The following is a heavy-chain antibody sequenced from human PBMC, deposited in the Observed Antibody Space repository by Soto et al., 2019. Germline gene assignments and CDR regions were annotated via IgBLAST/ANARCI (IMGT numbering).Heavy chain of an antibody. CDR3: AKGKTSGWYYFDY. CDR1: VFTFSNFA. CDR2: ISASGRDI. Sequence: GGSLRLSCVASVFTFSNFAMSWVRQAPGRGLEWVSGISASGRDIHYADSVKDRFTVSRDNSKNTLYLQMNSLRAEDTAIYYCAKGKTSGWYYFDYWGQGALVTVS. J-gene: IGHJ4*02. D-gene: IGHD6-19*01. V-gene: IGHV3-23*01.